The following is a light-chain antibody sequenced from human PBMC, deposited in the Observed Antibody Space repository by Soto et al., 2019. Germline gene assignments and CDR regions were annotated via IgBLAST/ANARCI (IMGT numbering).Light chain of an antibody. CDR1: QSITSW. CDR3: QHYNSYPWT. Sequence: DIQMTQSPYTMSASVGDRVTITCRASQSITSWLAWYQQKPGKAPKLLIYKASSLESGVPSRFSGSGSGTEFTLTISSLQPDDFATYYCQHYNSYPWTFGQGTKVDIK. V-gene: IGKV1-5*03. CDR2: KAS. J-gene: IGKJ1*01.